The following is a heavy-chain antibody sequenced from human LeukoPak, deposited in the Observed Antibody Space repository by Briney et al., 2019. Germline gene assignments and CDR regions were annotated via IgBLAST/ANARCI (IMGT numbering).Heavy chain of an antibody. Sequence: GGSLRLSCAASGFTFSSYAMSWVRQAPGNGLEWVSAIGGSGGSTYYADSGKGRFTISRDTSKNTLYLQMNSLRSEDTAVYSCAKDVLRFLEWLSGGRYGMDVWGQGTTVTVSS. V-gene: IGHV3-23*01. CDR3: AKDVLRFLEWLSGGRYGMDV. D-gene: IGHD3-3*01. CDR2: IGGSGGST. CDR1: GFTFSSYA. J-gene: IGHJ6*02.